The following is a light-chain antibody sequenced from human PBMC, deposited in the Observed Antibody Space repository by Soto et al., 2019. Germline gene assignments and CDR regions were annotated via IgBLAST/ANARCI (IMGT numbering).Light chain of an antibody. V-gene: IGKV1-5*01. CDR2: DAS. Sequence: DIQMTQSPSTLSASVGDRVTITCRASQSMNDWLAWYQQKPGKAPKVLIYDASSLQSGVPSRFSGSGSGTEFTLTIDSLQPDDVATYYCLRYNALSQTFGQGTKVDIK. CDR1: QSMNDW. J-gene: IGKJ1*01. CDR3: LRYNALSQT.